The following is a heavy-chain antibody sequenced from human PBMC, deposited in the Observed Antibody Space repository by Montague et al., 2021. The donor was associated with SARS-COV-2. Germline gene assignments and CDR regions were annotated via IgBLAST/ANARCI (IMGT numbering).Heavy chain of an antibody. D-gene: IGHD3-22*01. V-gene: IGHV4-39*02. CDR1: GGSISSSSYY. J-gene: IGHJ6*02. CDR2: IYYSGST. Sequence: SETLSLTCTVSGGSISSSSYYWGWIRQPPGKGPEWIGSIYYSGSTYYNPSLKSRVTISVDTSKNQFSLKLSSVTAADTAVYYCAREAYYYDSSGYYGGGYYYYDGMDVWGQGTTVTVSS. CDR3: AREAYYYDSSGYYGGGYYYYDGMDV.